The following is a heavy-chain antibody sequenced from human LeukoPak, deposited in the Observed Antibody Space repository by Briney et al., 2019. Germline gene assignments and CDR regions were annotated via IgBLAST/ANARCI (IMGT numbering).Heavy chain of an antibody. J-gene: IGHJ3*02. CDR1: GGSISSYY. Sequence: SETLSLTCTVSGGSISSYYWRWIRQPPGKGLEWIGYIYYSGSTNYDPSLKSRVTISVDTSKNQFSLKLSSVTAADTAVYYCARTRKYYYDSSGYLDAFDIWGQGTMVTVSS. CDR3: ARTRKYYYDSSGYLDAFDI. D-gene: IGHD3-22*01. V-gene: IGHV4-59*01. CDR2: IYYSGST.